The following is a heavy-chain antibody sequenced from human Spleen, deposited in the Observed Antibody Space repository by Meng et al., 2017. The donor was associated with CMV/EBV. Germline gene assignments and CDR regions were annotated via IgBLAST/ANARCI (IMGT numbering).Heavy chain of an antibody. J-gene: IGHJ6*02. D-gene: IGHD3-16*01. CDR3: ARERGHGMDV. V-gene: IGHV3-21*01. CDR1: GFTFSSYA. CDR2: ISSSSSYI. Sequence: ESLKISCAASGFTFSSYAMNWVRQAPGKGLEWVSSISSSSSYIYYVDSVKGRFTISRDNAKNSLYLQMNSLRAEDTAVYYCARERGHGMDVWGQGTTVTVSS.